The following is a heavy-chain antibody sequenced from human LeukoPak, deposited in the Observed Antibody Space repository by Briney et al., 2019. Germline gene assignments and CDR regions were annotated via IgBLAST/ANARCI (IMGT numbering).Heavy chain of an antibody. V-gene: IGHV3-23*01. Sequence: GGSLRLSCAASGFTFSSYAMSWVRQAPGKGLEWVSAISGSGGSTYYADSVKGRFTISRDNSKNTLYLQMNSLRAEDTAVYYCANWDRVDILTGYGGSAYFDYWGQGTLVTVSS. J-gene: IGHJ4*02. CDR3: ANWDRVDILTGYGGSAYFDY. CDR2: ISGSGGST. CDR1: GFTFSSYA. D-gene: IGHD3-9*01.